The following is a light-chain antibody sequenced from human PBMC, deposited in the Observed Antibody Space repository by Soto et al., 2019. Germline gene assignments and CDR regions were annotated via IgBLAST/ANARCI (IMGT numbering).Light chain of an antibody. CDR1: SSDVGGHNS. CDR3: TSYTSSSTYV. V-gene: IGLV2-14*01. CDR2: NVS. Sequence: QSALTQPASVSGSPGQSITISCTGTSSDVGGHNSVSWYQQHPGKAPKLMIYNVSNRPSGVSNRFSGSKSGNTASLTISGLLAEDEADYYCTSYTSSSTYVFGAGTKLTGL. J-gene: IGLJ1*01.